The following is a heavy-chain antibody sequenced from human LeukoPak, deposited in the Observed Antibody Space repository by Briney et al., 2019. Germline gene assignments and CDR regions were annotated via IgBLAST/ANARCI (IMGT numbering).Heavy chain of an antibody. V-gene: IGHV4-59*01. CDR1: GGSISSYY. D-gene: IGHD2-2*01. CDR2: ISYSGST. Sequence: SETLSLTCTVSGGSISSYYWSWIRQPPGKGLEWIGYISYSGSTNYNPSLKSRVTISVDTSKNQFSLKLSSVTAADTAVYYCARAPAYCSSTSCYARWYFDLWGRGTLVTVSS. J-gene: IGHJ2*01. CDR3: ARAPAYCSSTSCYARWYFDL.